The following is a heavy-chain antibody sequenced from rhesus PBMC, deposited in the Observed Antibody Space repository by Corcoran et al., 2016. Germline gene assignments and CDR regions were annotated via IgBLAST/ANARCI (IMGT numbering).Heavy chain of an antibody. J-gene: IGHJ4*01. CDR1: GGSISDDYY. CDR3: ARGAGSNYGNDDFDY. V-gene: IGHV4-106*01. CDR2: ISGSGGGT. D-gene: IGHD4-29*01. Sequence: QVQLQESGPGLVKPSETLSLTCAVSGGSISDDYYWSWIRQPPGKGLEWIGYISGSGGGTNYNPSLKNRVTISIDTSKNQFSLKLSSVTAADTAVYYCARGAGSNYGNDDFDYWGQGVLVTVSS.